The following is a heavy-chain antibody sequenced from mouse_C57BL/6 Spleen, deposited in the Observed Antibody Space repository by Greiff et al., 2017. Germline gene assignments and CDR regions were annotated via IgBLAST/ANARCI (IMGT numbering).Heavy chain of an antibody. Sequence: VQLQQPGAELVRPGTSVKLSCKASGYTFTSYWMHWVKQRPGQGLEWIGVIDPSDSYTNYNQKFKGKATLTVDTSSSTAYMQLSSLTSEDSAVYYCARPDNWDYDYWGQGTTLTVSS. J-gene: IGHJ2*01. V-gene: IGHV1-59*01. CDR3: ARPDNWDYDY. D-gene: IGHD4-1*01. CDR2: IDPSDSYT. CDR1: GYTFTSYW.